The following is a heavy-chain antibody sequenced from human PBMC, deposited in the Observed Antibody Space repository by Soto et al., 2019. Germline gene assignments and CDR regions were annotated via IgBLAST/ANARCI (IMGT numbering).Heavy chain of an antibody. CDR3: ARMASAGTLNWFDS. Sequence: ASVKFSCKASGYTFINFDISWVRQAAGQGLEWLGWMNPGSGKTGYASKFQGRVAMTRDASTGTSHLELSSLTSDDTAVYYCARMASAGTLNWFDSWGQGTRVTVSS. CDR2: MNPGSGKT. V-gene: IGHV1-8*02. J-gene: IGHJ5*01. CDR1: GYTFINFD. D-gene: IGHD6-13*01.